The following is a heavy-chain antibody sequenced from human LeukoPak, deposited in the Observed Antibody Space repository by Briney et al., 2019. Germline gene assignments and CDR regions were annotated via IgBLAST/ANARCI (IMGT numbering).Heavy chain of an antibody. Sequence: ASVKVSFKASGYTFTVYSINWLRQAPGQGLEWMGWITTSTGKPTYAQGFTGRFVFSLDTSVSTTYLHINSLKAEDTAVYYCARDASMINFDYWGQGSLVTVSS. D-gene: IGHD3-16*01. V-gene: IGHV7-4-1*02. CDR1: GYTFTVYS. CDR3: ARDASMINFDY. J-gene: IGHJ4*02. CDR2: ITTSTGKP.